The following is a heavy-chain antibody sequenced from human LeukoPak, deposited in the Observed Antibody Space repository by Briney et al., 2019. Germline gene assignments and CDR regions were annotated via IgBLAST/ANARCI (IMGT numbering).Heavy chain of an antibody. J-gene: IGHJ4*02. CDR3: ARAKISYYDSSGYYFDY. V-gene: IGHV4-39*07. D-gene: IGHD3-22*01. Sequence: PSETLSLTCTVSGGSISSSSYYWGWIRQPPGKGLEWIGSIYYSGSTYYNPSLKSRVTISVDTSKNQFSLKLSSVTAADTAVYYCARAKISYYDSSGYYFDYWGQGTLVTVSS. CDR2: IYYSGST. CDR1: GGSISSSSYY.